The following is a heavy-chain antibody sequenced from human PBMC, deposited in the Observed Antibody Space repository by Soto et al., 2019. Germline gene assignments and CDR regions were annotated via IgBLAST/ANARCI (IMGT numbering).Heavy chain of an antibody. CDR2: IIPILGIA. Sequence: SVKVSCTASGGTFSSYTISWVRQASGQGLEWMGRIIPILGIANYAQKFQGRVTITADKSTSTAYMELSSLRSEDTAVYYCARGDRGGIRFDPWGQGTLVTVSS. D-gene: IGHD6-13*01. CDR1: GGTFSSYT. J-gene: IGHJ5*02. CDR3: ARGDRGGIRFDP. V-gene: IGHV1-69*02.